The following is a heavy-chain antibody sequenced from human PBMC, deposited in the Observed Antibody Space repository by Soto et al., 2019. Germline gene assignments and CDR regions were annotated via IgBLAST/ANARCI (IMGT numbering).Heavy chain of an antibody. CDR2: IYYSGST. V-gene: IGHV4-39*01. CDR1: GGSLSSSSYY. J-gene: IGHJ6*02. CDR3: ERHGKHYYYYGMDV. D-gene: IGHD1-26*01. Sequence: SETLSLTCTVSGGSLSSSSYYWGWIRQPPGKGLEWIGSIYYSGSTYYNPSLKSRVTIPVDTSKNQFSLKLSSVTAADTAVYYCERHGKHYYYYGMDVWGQGTTVTVSS.